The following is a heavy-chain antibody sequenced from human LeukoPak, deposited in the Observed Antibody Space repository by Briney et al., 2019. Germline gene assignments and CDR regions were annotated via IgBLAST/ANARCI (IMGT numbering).Heavy chain of an antibody. J-gene: IGHJ3*02. CDR3: ARGGTYYYGSGSYYIENDAFDI. Sequence: ASVKVSCKASGGTFSSYTISWVRQAPGQGLEWMGRIIPILGIANYAQKFQGRVTITADKSTSTAYMELSRLRSEDTAVYYCARGGTYYYGSGSYYIENDAFDIWGQGTMVTVSS. CDR1: GGTFSSYT. CDR2: IIPILGIA. V-gene: IGHV1-69*02. D-gene: IGHD3-10*01.